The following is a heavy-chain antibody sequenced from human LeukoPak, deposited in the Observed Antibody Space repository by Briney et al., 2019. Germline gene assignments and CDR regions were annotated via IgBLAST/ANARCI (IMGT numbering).Heavy chain of an antibody. CDR2: ISNSGSNP. CDR3: AKCLRGVTTGPHY. V-gene: IGHV3-23*01. Sequence: GGSLRLSCAASGLTFRNYAMSWVRQAPGKGLEWVSTISNSGSNPYYADSVKGRFTISRDNSKNTLYLQMNSLKAEDTAIYYCAKCLRGVTTGPHYWGQGTLVTVSS. J-gene: IGHJ4*02. D-gene: IGHD4-17*01. CDR1: GLTFRNYA.